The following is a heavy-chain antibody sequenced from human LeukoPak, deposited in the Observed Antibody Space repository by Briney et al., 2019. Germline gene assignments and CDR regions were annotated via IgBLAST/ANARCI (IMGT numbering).Heavy chain of an antibody. CDR3: ARYVTTKAFDI. CDR2: LNPKDGNR. Sequence: ASVKVSCKASGYTFTTYDISWVRQAPGQGPEWMGWLNPKDGNRGYAQKFQDRVTLTRDTSISTAYMELSSLRSDDTAIYYCARYVTTKAFDIWGQGTMVTVSS. V-gene: IGHV1-8*01. J-gene: IGHJ3*02. CDR1: GYTFTTYD. D-gene: IGHD4-11*01.